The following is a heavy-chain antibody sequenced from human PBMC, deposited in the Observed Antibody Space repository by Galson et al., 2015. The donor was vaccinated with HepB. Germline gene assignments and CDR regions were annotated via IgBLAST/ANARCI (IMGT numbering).Heavy chain of an antibody. CDR3: ARGGGPGEDGYNH. CDR2: ISSDGSNK. Sequence: SLRLSCAASGFTFSSYSMHWIRQAPGKGLGWVAVISSDGSNKYYADSVKGRFTISRDNSKNTLYLQMNSLRADDTAVFYCARGGGPGEDGYNHWGQGTLVTVSS. V-gene: IGHV3-30-3*01. D-gene: IGHD5-24*01. J-gene: IGHJ5*02. CDR1: GFTFSSYS.